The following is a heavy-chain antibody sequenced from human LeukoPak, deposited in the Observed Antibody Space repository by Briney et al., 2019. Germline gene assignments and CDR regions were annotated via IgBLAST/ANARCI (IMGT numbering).Heavy chain of an antibody. J-gene: IGHJ4*02. V-gene: IGHV4-34*01. CDR1: GGSFSGYY. CDR2: INHSGST. CDR3: ARGRVVLGSYRPKPIFDY. D-gene: IGHD3-16*02. Sequence: SETLSLTCAVYGGSFSGYYWSWIRQPPGKGLEWIGEINHSGSTNYNPSLKSRVTISVDTSKNQFSLKLSSVTAADTAVYYCARGRVVLGSYRPKPIFDYWGQGTLVTVSS.